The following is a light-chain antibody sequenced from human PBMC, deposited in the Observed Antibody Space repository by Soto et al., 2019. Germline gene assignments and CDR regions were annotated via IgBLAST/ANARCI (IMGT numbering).Light chain of an antibody. V-gene: IGKV1-39*01. J-gene: IGKJ1*01. Sequence: DIQITQSLSTLYASVGDRVTINCRASQSLSTYVNWYQQKQGKAPNLMIQAASRLQSGVPSRFSGSGYGTHFNLSISSLQTEDFATYYCQQSYSIPPTFGQGTKVDIK. CDR3: QQSYSIPPT. CDR2: AAS. CDR1: QSLSTY.